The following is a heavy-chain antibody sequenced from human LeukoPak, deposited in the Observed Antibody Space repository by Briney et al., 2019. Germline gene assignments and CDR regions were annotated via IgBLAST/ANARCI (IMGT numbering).Heavy chain of an antibody. V-gene: IGHV4-59*01. CDR3: AKDLKAGDGIWLNDC. Sequence: SETLSLTCTVSGAYFTNYYWSFIRQPPGKGLEWIGFSSYNGNTNYNPSLKSRVTISVDMSKNQFSLRLKSVTAADTAVYYCAKDLKAGDGIWLNDCWGQGTLVTVSS. CDR2: SSYNGNT. D-gene: IGHD3-9*01. CDR1: GAYFTNYY. J-gene: IGHJ4*02.